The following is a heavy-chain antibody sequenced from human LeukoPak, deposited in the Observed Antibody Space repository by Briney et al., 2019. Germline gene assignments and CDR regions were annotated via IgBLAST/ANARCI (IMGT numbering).Heavy chain of an antibody. CDR2: NYYGVAA. Sequence: PPETLSLTCNDSGVSVSASRYYWTWNRQHPGKGLEWIGFNYYGVAAKSKPSMKSRLSISIDTSKNPFSLQLSCVTAADTAIYYCATQYCGSISCLVVFKMWGQGTRVTVSS. V-gene: IGHV4-31*03. D-gene: IGHD2-2*01. CDR1: GVSVSASRYY. CDR3: ATQYCGSISCLVVFKM. J-gene: IGHJ3*01.